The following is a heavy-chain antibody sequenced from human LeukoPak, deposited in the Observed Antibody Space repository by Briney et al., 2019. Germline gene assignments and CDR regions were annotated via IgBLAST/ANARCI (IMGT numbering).Heavy chain of an antibody. D-gene: IGHD2-2*01. CDR2: IKQDGSEK. CDR3: ARAQGGYCSSTSCYVSNGDYYYYGMDV. J-gene: IGHJ6*02. Sequence: GGSLRLSCAASGFTFSSYWMSWVRQAPGKGLEWVANIKQDGSEKYYVDSVKGRFTISRDNAKNSLYLQMNSLRAEDTAVYYCARAQGGYCSSTSCYVSNGDYYYYGMDVWGQGTTVTVSS. CDR1: GFTFSSYW. V-gene: IGHV3-7*01.